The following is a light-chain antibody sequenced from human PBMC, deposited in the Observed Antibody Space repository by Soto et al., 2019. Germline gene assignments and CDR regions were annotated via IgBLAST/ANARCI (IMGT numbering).Light chain of an antibody. Sequence: QSALTKPASVTGSPGQSSTISSTGTSSDVGSYNLISWYQQYPGKAPKLMIYEVSKRPSGVSNRFSGSKSGNTASLTISGLQAEDEADYYCCSYAGSSTFYVFGTGTKVTVL. CDR1: SSDVGSYNL. CDR3: CSYAGSSTFYV. J-gene: IGLJ1*01. V-gene: IGLV2-23*02. CDR2: EVS.